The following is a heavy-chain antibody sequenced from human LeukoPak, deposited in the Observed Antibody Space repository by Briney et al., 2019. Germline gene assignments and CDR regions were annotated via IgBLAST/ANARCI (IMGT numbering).Heavy chain of an antibody. J-gene: IGHJ4*02. CDR3: ARTSYYDILTGPFD. CDR2: ISYDGSNK. CDR1: GFTFSSYG. D-gene: IGHD3-9*01. Sequence: PGRSLRLSCAASGFTFSSYGMHWVRQAPGKGLEWVAVISYDGSNKYYADSVKGRFTISRDNSKNTLYLQMNSLRAEDTAVYYCARTSYYDILTGPFDWGQGTLVTVSS. V-gene: IGHV3-30*03.